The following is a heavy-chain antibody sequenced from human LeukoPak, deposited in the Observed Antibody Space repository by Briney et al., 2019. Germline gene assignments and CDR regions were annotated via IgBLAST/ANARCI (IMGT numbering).Heavy chain of an antibody. CDR1: GFIFSNYW. V-gene: IGHV3-7*01. D-gene: IGHD3-10*01. J-gene: IGHJ3*02. CDR3: ARDDYYGSGSYWGAFDI. CDR2: IKQDGSEH. Sequence: PGGSLRLSCVASGFIFSNYWMSWVRQAPGKGLEWVANIKQDGSEHYYVDSVKGRFTISRDNAKNSLYLQMNSLGAEDTAMYYCARDDYYGSGSYWGAFDIWGQGTMVTVSS.